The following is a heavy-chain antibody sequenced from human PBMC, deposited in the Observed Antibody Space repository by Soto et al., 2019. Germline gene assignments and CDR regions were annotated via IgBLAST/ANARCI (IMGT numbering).Heavy chain of an antibody. CDR3: ARVVPGAEAWFGP. CDR2: ISLYSDGT. CDR1: GYTFSNYG. Sequence: ASVKVCCKTSGYTFSNYGITWVRHAPGQPLEWLGWISLYSDGTNYAQKFQGRVSMTTDTSTTTAYMELRSLRYDDTAVYYCARVVPGAEAWFGPWGQGTLVTVSS. D-gene: IGHD2-2*01. V-gene: IGHV1-18*01. J-gene: IGHJ5*02.